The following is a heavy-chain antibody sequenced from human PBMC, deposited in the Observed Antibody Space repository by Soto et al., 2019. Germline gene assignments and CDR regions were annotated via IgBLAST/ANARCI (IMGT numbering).Heavy chain of an antibody. CDR1: GYSISSGYY. V-gene: IGHV4-38-2*02. D-gene: IGHD2-8*02. Sequence: SETLSLTCAVSGYSISSGYYWGWIRQPPGKGLEWIGSIYHSGSTYYNPSLKSRVTISVDTSKNQFSLKLSSVTAADTAVYYCARDRVVYAITHYYYYGMDVWGQGTTVTVSS. CDR2: IYHSGST. J-gene: IGHJ6*02. CDR3: ARDRVVYAITHYYYYGMDV.